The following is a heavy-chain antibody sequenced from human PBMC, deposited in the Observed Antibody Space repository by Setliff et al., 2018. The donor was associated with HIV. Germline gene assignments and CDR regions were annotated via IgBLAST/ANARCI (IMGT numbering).Heavy chain of an antibody. Sequence: PSETLSLTCAVYGGSFSGYYWSWTRQPPGKGLEWIGEINHRGSTDYMPSRKGRVTISVDTSKNQFSLKLNSVTAAAAAVYYCARVVGYYDSSGYPNYYYYYMDVWGKGTTVTVSS. CDR2: INHRGST. J-gene: IGHJ6*03. V-gene: IGHV4-34*01. CDR3: ARVVGYYDSSGYPNYYYYYMDV. CDR1: GGSFSGYY. D-gene: IGHD3-22*01.